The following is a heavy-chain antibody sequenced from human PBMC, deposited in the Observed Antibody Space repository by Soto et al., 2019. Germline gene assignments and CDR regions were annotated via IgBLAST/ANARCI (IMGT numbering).Heavy chain of an antibody. D-gene: IGHD6-13*01. V-gene: IGHV1-69*01. J-gene: IGHJ6*02. CDR3: ARVIDIAAAATTSFYYGMDV. Sequence: QVQLVQSGAEVKKPGSSVKVSCMASGGTFSSDAISWVRQAPGQGLEWMGGIIPMFDTVHYAQKFQGRVTISADESTNIAYMGLSSLTSEDTAVYFCARVIDIAAAATTSFYYGMDVWGQGTTVTVSS. CDR1: GGTFSSDA. CDR2: IIPMFDTV.